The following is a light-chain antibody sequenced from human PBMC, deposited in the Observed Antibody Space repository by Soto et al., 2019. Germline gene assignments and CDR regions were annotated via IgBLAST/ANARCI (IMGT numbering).Light chain of an antibody. CDR1: QGISSY. CDR2: AAS. CDR3: QQYGSSGT. J-gene: IGKJ1*01. V-gene: IGKV1-8*01. Sequence: AIRMTQSPSSLSASTGDRVTITCRASQGISSYLAWYQQKPGKAPNLLISAASTLQSGVPSRFSGSGSGTDFTLTISRLEPEDFAVYYCQQYGSSGTFGQGTKVDIK.